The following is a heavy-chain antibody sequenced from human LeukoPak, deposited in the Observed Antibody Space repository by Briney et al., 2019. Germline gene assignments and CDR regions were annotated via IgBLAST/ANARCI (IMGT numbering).Heavy chain of an antibody. CDR2: ISGSGDST. J-gene: IGHJ4*02. D-gene: IGHD1-26*01. CDR3: ARSRGSYWVPEFDY. V-gene: IGHV3-23*01. Sequence: PGGSLRLSCPASGFTFSFYAMSWVRQAPGKGLEWVSDISGSGDSTDYADSVKGRFTTSRDNSKNTLYLQMNSLRAEDTAIYYCARSRGSYWVPEFDYWGQGILVTVSS. CDR1: GFTFSFYA.